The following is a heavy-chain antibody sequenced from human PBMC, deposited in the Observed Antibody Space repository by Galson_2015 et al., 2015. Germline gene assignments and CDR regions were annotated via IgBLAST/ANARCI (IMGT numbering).Heavy chain of an antibody. D-gene: IGHD6-6*01. CDR2: ISGSGGST. J-gene: IGHJ4*02. Sequence: SLRLSCAASGFSFSGYAMSWVRQAPGKGLEWVSGISGSGGSTYYADSVMGRFTISRDNSNNTLYLQMNSLRAEDTAVYYCAKVGTRIVSRSSSIFDYWGQGTLVTVSS. CDR1: GFSFSGYA. V-gene: IGHV3-23*01. CDR3: AKVGTRIVSRSSSIFDY.